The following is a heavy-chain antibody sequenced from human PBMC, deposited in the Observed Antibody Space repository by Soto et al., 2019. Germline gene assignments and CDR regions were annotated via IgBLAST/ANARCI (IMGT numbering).Heavy chain of an antibody. J-gene: IGHJ6*02. V-gene: IGHV1-69*13. CDR3: ARVFWSIAAAGSYYYYYYGMDV. D-gene: IGHD6-13*01. CDR1: GGTFSSYA. CDR2: IIPIFGTA. Sequence: QVQLVQSGTEVKKPGASVKVSCKASGGTFSSYAISWVRQAPGQGLEWMGGIIPIFGTANYAQKFQGRVTITADESTSTAYMELSSLRSEDTAVYYCARVFWSIAAAGSYYYYYYGMDVWGQGTTVTVSS.